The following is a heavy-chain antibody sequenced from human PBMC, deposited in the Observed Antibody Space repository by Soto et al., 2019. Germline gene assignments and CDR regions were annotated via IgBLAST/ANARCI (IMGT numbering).Heavy chain of an antibody. J-gene: IGHJ4*02. D-gene: IGHD3-16*01. CDR1: GYSFTNYW. CDR3: TKGEERNVPRFLEWVWGD. V-gene: IGHV5-51*01. CDR2: IYPEDSET. Sequence: PGESLKISCRGSGYSFTNYWIGWVRQMPEKDLEWIGIIYPEDSETRYSPSFQGLVTISVDKYISTAYLQWNSLQASEAAPYYCTKGEERNVPRFLEWVWGDWREGTPVTVS.